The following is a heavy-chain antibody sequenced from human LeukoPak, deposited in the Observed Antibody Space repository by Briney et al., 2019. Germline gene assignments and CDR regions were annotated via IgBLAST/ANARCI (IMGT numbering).Heavy chain of an antibody. Sequence: GGSLRLSCAVSGLTLSNYWMNWVRQAPGKGLEWVANINPDGGEERYVDSVKGRFVISRDNAKNSLYLQMSSLRAEDTAVYYCARDYASDYWGQGTLVTVSS. J-gene: IGHJ4*02. D-gene: IGHD3-10*01. V-gene: IGHV3-7*01. CDR3: ARDYASDY. CDR2: INPDGGEE. CDR1: GLTLSNYW.